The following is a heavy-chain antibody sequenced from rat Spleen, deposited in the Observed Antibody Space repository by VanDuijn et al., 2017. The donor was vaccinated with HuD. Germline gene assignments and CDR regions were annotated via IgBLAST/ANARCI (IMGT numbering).Heavy chain of an antibody. D-gene: IGHD1-7*01. V-gene: IGHV5-19*01. J-gene: IGHJ2*01. CDR2: ISPSGSST. CDR1: GFTLSNYG. Sequence: EVQLVESGGGLVQPGRSLKLSCAASGFTLSNYGMHWIRQAPTKALEWLASISPSGSSTYYRDSVKRRFSISSDNAKSTLYLQMDSLRSEDTATYYCATDGLRVSGYWGQGVMVTVSS. CDR3: ATDGLRVSGY.